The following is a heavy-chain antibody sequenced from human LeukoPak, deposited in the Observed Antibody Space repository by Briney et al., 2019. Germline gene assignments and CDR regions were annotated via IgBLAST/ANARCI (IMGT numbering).Heavy chain of an antibody. V-gene: IGHV1-24*01. CDR1: GYTLTELS. J-gene: IGHJ5*02. D-gene: IGHD6-13*01. CDR2: FDPEDGET. CDR3: ARTPPGSSPFDP. Sequence: ASVKVSCKVSGYTLTELSMHWVRQAPGKGLEWMGGFDPEDGETIYAQKFQGRVTMTEDTSTDTAYMELSSLRSEDTAVYYCARTPPGSSPFDPWGQGTLVTVSS.